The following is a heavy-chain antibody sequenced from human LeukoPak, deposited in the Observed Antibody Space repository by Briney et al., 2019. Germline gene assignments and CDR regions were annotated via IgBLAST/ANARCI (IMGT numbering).Heavy chain of an antibody. D-gene: IGHD5-18*01. CDR1: GYTFTGYY. CDR2: INPNSGGT. Sequence: GSVKVSCKASGYTFTGYYMHWVRQAPGQGLEWMGWINPNSGGTNYAQKFQGRVTMTRDTSISTAYMELSRLRSDDTAVYYCARAPFDGYSYGSWFDPWGQGTLVTVSS. CDR3: ARAPFDGYSYGSWFDP. J-gene: IGHJ5*02. V-gene: IGHV1-2*02.